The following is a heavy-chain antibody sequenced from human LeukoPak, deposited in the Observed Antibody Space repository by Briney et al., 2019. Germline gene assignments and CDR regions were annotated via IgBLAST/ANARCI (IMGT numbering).Heavy chain of an antibody. V-gene: IGHV4-59*08. J-gene: IGHJ6*02. CDR1: GGSIGSYY. Sequence: PSETLSLTCTVSGGSIGSYYWSWIRQPPGKRLEWIGYIYYSGSTNYNPSLKSRVTISVDTSKNQFSLKLSSVTAADTAVYYCARADNYYYYYGMDIWGQGTTVTVSS. CDR2: IYYSGST. CDR3: ARADNYYYYYGMDI.